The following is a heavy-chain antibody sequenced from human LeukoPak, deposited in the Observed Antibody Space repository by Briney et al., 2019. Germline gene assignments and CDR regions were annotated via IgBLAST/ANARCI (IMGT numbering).Heavy chain of an antibody. CDR3: ARATWSGQNDY. J-gene: IGHJ4*02. D-gene: IGHD3-3*01. CDR2: IKQDGSEK. CDR1: GFTFSSYW. V-gene: IGHV3-7*01. Sequence: GGSLRLSCAASGFTFSSYWMSWVRQAPGKGLEWVANIKQDGSEKYYVDSVKGRFTISRDNAKNSLYLQMNSLRAEDTAAYYCARATWSGQNDYWGQGTLVTVSS.